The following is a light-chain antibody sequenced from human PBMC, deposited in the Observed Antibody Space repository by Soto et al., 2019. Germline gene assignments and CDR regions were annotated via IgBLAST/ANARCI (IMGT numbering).Light chain of an antibody. CDR3: QQYGGSPPIT. Sequence: EVVLTQSPGTLSLSPGERATLSCGASETVSSSYLAWYQHKPGQAPRLIIYGASSRASGIPARFSGSGSGTDFTLTISRLEPEDFAVYYCQQYGGSPPITFGQGTRLETK. J-gene: IGKJ5*01. CDR2: GAS. V-gene: IGKV3-20*01. CDR1: ETVSSSY.